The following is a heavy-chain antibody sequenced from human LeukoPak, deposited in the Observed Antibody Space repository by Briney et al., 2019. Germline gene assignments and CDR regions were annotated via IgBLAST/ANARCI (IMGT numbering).Heavy chain of an antibody. V-gene: IGHV3-9*01. CDR3: AKAGYSSSWYSSRWFDP. D-gene: IGHD6-13*01. J-gene: IGHJ5*02. Sequence: GRSLRLSCAASGFTFDDYAMHWVRQAPGKGLEWVSGISWNSGSIGYADSAKGRFTISRDNAKNSLYLQVNSLRAEDTALYYCAKAGYSSSWYSSRWFDPWGQGTLVTVSS. CDR1: GFTFDDYA. CDR2: ISWNSGSI.